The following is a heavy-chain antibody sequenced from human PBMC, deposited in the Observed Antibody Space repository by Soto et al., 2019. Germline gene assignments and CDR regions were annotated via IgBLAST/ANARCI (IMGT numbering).Heavy chain of an antibody. Sequence: ASVKVSCKASGYTFTSYGISWVRQAPGQGLEWMGWISAYNSNTNYAQKLQGRVTMTTDTSTSTAYMELRSLRSDDTAVYYCAREALEPRYYYGMDVWGQGTTVTVSS. J-gene: IGHJ6*02. CDR2: ISAYNSNT. CDR1: GYTFTSYG. V-gene: IGHV1-18*01. CDR3: AREALEPRYYYGMDV.